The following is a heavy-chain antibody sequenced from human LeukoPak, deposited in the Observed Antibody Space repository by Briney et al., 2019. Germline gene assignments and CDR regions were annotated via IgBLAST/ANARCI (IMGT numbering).Heavy chain of an antibody. CDR3: ASATIIWGSYRSWLDP. V-gene: IGHV1-24*01. CDR1: GTTLTRLS. J-gene: IGHJ5*02. CDR2: RDPEYGET. Sequence: ASVKVSCKVIGTTLTRLSTHWVRQAPGKGLEWMGGRDPEYGETIYAQDFQGRITMTQDTSTDTAFLELNRLTSEDTALYYCASATIIWGSYRSWLDPWGQGSLVTVSS. D-gene: IGHD3-16*02.